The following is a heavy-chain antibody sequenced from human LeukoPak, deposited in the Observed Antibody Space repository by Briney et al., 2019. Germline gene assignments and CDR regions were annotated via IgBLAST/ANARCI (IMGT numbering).Heavy chain of an antibody. CDR2: IYYSGST. J-gene: IGHJ4*02. CDR3: ASDYVDTAYTYDY. CDR1: GGSISSSSYY. V-gene: IGHV4-39*07. D-gene: IGHD5-18*01. Sequence: SETLSLTCTVSGGSISSSSYYWGWIRQPPGKGLEWIGSIYYSGSTNYNPSLKSRVTISVDTSKNQFSLKLSSVTAADTAVYYCASDYVDTAYTYDYWGQGTLVTVSS.